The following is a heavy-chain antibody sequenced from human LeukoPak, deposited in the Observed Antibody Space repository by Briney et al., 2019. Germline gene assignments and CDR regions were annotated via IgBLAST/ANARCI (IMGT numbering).Heavy chain of an antibody. CDR1: GFTFSSYW. V-gene: IGHV3-7*01. J-gene: IGHJ3*02. CDR2: IKQDGSEK. Sequence: GGSLRLSCAAPGFTFSSYWMSWVRQAPGKGLEWVANIKQDGSEKYYVDSVKGRFTISRDNAKNSLYLQMNSLRAEDTAVYYCAREGRGWAVAGTSAFDIWGQGTMVTVSS. CDR3: AREGRGWAVAGTSAFDI. D-gene: IGHD6-19*01.